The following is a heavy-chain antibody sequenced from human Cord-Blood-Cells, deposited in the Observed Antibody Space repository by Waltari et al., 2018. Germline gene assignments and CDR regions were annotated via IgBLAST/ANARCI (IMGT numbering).Heavy chain of an antibody. J-gene: IGHJ4*02. V-gene: IGHV3-53*01. CDR3: ACSSSWYRGPFDY. Sequence: EVQLVESGGGLIQRGGSLRLSCAPAGFRVSSNYMSWVRQAPGKGLEWVSVIYSGGRTYYADSVKGRFTISRDNSKNTLYLQMNSLRAEDTAVYYCACSSSWYRGPFDYWGQGTLVTVSS. CDR2: IYSGGRT. D-gene: IGHD6-13*01. CDR1: GFRVSSNY.